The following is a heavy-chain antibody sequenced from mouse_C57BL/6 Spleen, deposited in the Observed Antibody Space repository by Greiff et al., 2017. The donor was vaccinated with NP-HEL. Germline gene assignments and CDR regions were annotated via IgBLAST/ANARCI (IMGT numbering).Heavy chain of an antibody. CDR1: GYTFTDYE. J-gene: IGHJ2*01. Sequence: VQLVESGAELVRPGASVTLSCKASGYTFTDYEMHWVKQTPVHGLEWIGAIDPETGGTAYNQKFKGKAILTADKSSSTAYVELRSLTSEDSAVYYCTRLGHCWGQGTTLTVSS. CDR2: IDPETGGT. CDR3: TRLGHC. V-gene: IGHV1-15*01.